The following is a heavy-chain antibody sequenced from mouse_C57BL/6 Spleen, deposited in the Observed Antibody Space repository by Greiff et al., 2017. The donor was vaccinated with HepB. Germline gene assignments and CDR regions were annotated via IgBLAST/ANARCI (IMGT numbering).Heavy chain of an antibody. Sequence: VQLQQSGPELVKPGASVKISCKASGYAFSSSWMNWVKQRPGKGLEWIGRIYPGDGDTNYNGKCKGKATLTADKSSSTAYMQLSSLTSEDSAVYFCPRPRYYYGSSPYWYFDVWGTGTTVTVSS. V-gene: IGHV1-82*01. CDR1: GYAFSSSW. J-gene: IGHJ1*03. D-gene: IGHD1-1*01. CDR2: IYPGDGDT. CDR3: PRPRYYYGSSPYWYFDV.